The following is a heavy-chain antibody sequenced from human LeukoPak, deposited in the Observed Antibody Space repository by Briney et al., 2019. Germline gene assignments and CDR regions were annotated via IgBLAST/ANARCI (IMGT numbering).Heavy chain of an antibody. D-gene: IGHD2-15*01. V-gene: IGHV1-3*01. CDR2: ISAGNGNT. Sequence: GASVKVSCTASGYTFTSYAMHWVRQAPGQRLEWMGWISAGNGNTKYSQKFQGRVTITRDTSASTAYMELSSLRSEDTAVYYCARENIVVVVAAGRWFDPWGQGTLVTVSS. J-gene: IGHJ5*02. CDR1: GYTFTSYA. CDR3: ARENIVVVVAAGRWFDP.